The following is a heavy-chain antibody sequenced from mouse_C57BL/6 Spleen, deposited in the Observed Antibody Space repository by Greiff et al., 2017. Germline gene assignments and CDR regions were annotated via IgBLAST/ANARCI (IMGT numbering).Heavy chain of an antibody. CDR1: GFTFSSYA. CDR3: AREGDGCDY. J-gene: IGHJ2*01. CDR2: ISDGGSYT. Sequence: EVKLMESGGGLVKPGGSLKLSCAASGFTFSSYAMSWVRQTPEKRLEWVATISDGGSYTYYPDNVKGRFTISRDNAKNNLYLQRSHLKSEDTAMYYCAREGDGCDYWGQGTTLTVSS. D-gene: IGHD3-3*01. V-gene: IGHV5-4*01.